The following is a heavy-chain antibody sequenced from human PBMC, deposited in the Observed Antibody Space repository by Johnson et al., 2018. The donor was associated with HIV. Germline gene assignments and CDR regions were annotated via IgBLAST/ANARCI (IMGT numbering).Heavy chain of an antibody. CDR1: GFTFSSYA. J-gene: IGHJ3*02. V-gene: IGHV3-23*04. CDR3: AKADRVRYGAGAFDI. CDR2: ISGSGGST. D-gene: IGHD5-24*01. Sequence: VQLVESGGGVVQPGRSLRLSCAASGFTFSSYAMSWVRQAPGKGLEWVSAISGSGGSTYYADSVKGRFTLSRDNSKHTLYLQLNSLRAEDTAVYYCAKADRVRYGAGAFDIWGQGTMVTVSS.